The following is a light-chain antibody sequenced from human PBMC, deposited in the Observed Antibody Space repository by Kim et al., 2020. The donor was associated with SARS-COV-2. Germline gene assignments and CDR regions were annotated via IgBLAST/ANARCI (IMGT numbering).Light chain of an antibody. V-gene: IGKV1-39*01. J-gene: IGKJ1*01. CDR3: QQSFTEPWT. CDR2: AAN. Sequence: TSVGDRVTGTCLASQNINRYVQWYQQKPGKAPNLLMYAANSLQSGVTARFSGGGSGTDFTLTITNLQPEEFATYYCQQSFTEPWTFGPGTKVDIK. CDR1: QNINRY.